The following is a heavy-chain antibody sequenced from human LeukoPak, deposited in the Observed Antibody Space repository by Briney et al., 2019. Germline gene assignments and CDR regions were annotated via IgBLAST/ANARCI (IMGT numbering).Heavy chain of an antibody. CDR1: GYTFTNSW. V-gene: IGHV5-51*01. Sequence: KPGESLKISCKGSGYTFTNSWIGWVRQMPGKGLEWMGIIYPGDSGTRYSPSFQGLVTISADKSIRTAYLQWSSLKASDTAMYYCARQPEGIPYWGQGTLVTVSS. CDR2: IYPGDSGT. J-gene: IGHJ4*02. CDR3: ARQPEGIPY. D-gene: IGHD1-14*01.